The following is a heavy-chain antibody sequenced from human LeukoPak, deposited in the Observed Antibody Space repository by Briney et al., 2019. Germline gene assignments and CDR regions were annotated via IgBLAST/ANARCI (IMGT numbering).Heavy chain of an antibody. J-gene: IGHJ4*02. Sequence: KAGGSLRLSCAASGFTFSSYGINWVRQAPGKGLEWVSSIDVGSYAYYANSVKGRFTISRDNAKNSLYLQMNSLRAEDMALYYCAKGAVPAAIELDYFDYWGQGTLVTVSS. CDR3: AKGAVPAAIELDYFDY. D-gene: IGHD2-2*02. CDR2: IDVGSYA. CDR1: GFTFSSYG. V-gene: IGHV3-21*04.